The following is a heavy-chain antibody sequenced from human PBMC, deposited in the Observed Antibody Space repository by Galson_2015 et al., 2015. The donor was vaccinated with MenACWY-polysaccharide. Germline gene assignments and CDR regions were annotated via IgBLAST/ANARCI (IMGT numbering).Heavy chain of an antibody. CDR3: AKYSSSSHAVDH. Sequence: SLRLSCAASGFTFSSYWMHWVHHAPGTGLVWVSRINRDGSSTSYADSVTGRFTTSRDNAKNTLSLQMNSLRAEDTAVYYCAKYSSSSHAVDHWGQGTLVTVSP. J-gene: IGHJ4*02. CDR2: INRDGSST. V-gene: IGHV3-74*01. CDR1: GFTFSSYW. D-gene: IGHD6-6*01.